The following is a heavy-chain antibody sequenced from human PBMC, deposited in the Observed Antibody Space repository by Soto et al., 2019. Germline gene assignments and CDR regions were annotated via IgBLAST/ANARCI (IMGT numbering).Heavy chain of an antibody. V-gene: IGHV3-23*01. Sequence: GGSLRLSCVASGFTFSTYVMTWVRQAPGKGLEWVSSIDSSGGKIFYADSVKGRFTVSRDNSKRTLYLQMNSLRVDDTALYYCAKEVRRNWFDPWGQGTLVTVSS. J-gene: IGHJ5*02. CDR3: AKEVRRNWFDP. D-gene: IGHD6-25*01. CDR1: GFTFSTYV. CDR2: IDSSGGKI.